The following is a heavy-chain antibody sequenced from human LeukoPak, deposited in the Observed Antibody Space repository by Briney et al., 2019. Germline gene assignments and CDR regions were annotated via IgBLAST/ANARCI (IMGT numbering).Heavy chain of an antibody. V-gene: IGHV1-3*01. CDR2: INAGNGNT. Sequence: ASVKVSCRASGYTFTSYAMHWVRQAPGQRLEWMGWINAGNGNTKYSQKFQGRVTITRDTSASTAYMELSSLRSEDTAVYYCARDPTNWNDVWFDPWGQGTLVTVSS. CDR1: GYTFTSYA. J-gene: IGHJ5*02. CDR3: ARDPTNWNDVWFDP. D-gene: IGHD1-1*01.